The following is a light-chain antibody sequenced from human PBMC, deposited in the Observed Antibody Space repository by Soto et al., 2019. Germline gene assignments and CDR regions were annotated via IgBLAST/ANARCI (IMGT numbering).Light chain of an antibody. CDR2: GAS. Sequence: EIVMTQSPATLSVSPGERATPSCRASQSIGSNLAWYQQIPGQAPRLLIYGASTRTTGIPARFSGSGSGTEFTLIISSLQSEDFAVYYCQQYDNWPRTFGPGTKVNIK. CDR1: QSIGSN. V-gene: IGKV3-15*01. J-gene: IGKJ3*01. CDR3: QQYDNWPRT.